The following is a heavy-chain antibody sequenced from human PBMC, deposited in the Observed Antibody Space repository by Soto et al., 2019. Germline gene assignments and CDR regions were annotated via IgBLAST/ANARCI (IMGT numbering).Heavy chain of an antibody. CDR1: GGSISSGGYY. Sequence: LSLTCTVSGGSISSGGYYWSWIRQHPGKGLEWIGYIYYSGSTYYNPSLKSRVTISVDTSKNQFSLKLSSVTAADTAVYYCASLRCSSTSCYTGNWSDPWGQGTLVTVSS. D-gene: IGHD2-2*02. CDR3: ASLRCSSTSCYTGNWSDP. V-gene: IGHV4-31*03. J-gene: IGHJ5*02. CDR2: IYYSGST.